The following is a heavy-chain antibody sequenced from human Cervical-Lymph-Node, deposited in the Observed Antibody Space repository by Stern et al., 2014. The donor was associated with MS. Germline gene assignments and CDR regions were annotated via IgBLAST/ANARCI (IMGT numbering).Heavy chain of an antibody. Sequence: QVQLVESGGGVVQPGRSLRLSCAASGFTFRSFAFHWVRQAPGKGLEWVALISYEGSEKFYTDSVKGRFTISRDNSRKTLYLQMNSLRADDTAVYYCARANGGLDYWGQGTLVTVSS. D-gene: IGHD2-15*01. CDR1: GFTFRSFA. J-gene: IGHJ4*02. CDR3: ARANGGLDY. CDR2: ISYEGSEK. V-gene: IGHV3-30-3*01.